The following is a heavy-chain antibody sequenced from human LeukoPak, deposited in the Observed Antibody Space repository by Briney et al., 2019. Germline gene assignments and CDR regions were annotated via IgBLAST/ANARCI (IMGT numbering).Heavy chain of an antibody. D-gene: IGHD3-3*01. V-gene: IGHV4-4*07. CDR2: IYTSGST. J-gene: IGHJ6*03. CDR1: GGSISSHY. Sequence: PSETLSLTCTVSGGSISSHYWSWIRQPAGKGLEWIGRIYTSGSTNYNPSLKSRVTMSVDTSKNQFSLKLSSVTAADTAVYYCARTPYYDFWSGYYDYYYYYYYMDVWGKGTTVTVSS. CDR3: ARTPYYDFWSGYYDYYYYYYYMDV.